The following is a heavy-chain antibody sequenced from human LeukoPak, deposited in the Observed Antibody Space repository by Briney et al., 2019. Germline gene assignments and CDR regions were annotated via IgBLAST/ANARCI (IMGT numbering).Heavy chain of an antibody. V-gene: IGHV4-59*11. Sequence: SETLSLTCTVSGGSISSHYWNWIRRPPGKGLEWIGYIYYSGSTNYNPSLKSRVTISVDTSKNQFSLKLSSVTAADTAVYYCAARKLGVYYPFDYWGQGTLVTVSS. D-gene: IGHD3-10*01. CDR1: GGSISSHY. CDR3: AARKLGVYYPFDY. CDR2: IYYSGST. J-gene: IGHJ4*02.